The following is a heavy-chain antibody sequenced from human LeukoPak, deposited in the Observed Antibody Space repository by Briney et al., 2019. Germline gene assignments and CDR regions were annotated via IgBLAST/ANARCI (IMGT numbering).Heavy chain of an antibody. CDR3: AKNGQSGFSFDP. V-gene: IGHV4-39*07. J-gene: IGHJ5*02. CDR1: GGSISSSSYY. CDR2: GDHSGGT. Sequence: SETLSLTCTVSGGSISSSSYYWGWIRQPPGKGLEWIGEGDHSGGTKYNPSLKSRVTISADSSKNQFSLKLSSVTAADTAVYYCAKNGQSGFSFDPWGQGTLVTVSS. D-gene: IGHD3-3*01.